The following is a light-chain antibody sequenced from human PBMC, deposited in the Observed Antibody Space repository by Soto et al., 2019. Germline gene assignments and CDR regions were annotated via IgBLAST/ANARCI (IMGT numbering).Light chain of an antibody. V-gene: IGKV1-5*01. CDR2: DAS. J-gene: IGKJ1*01. CDR3: QQYKDHVWT. Sequence: DIQMTQSPSTLPASVGDRVTVSCRASQTVERWLAWYQQKPGKAPQLLISDASTLERGVPSRFSGSGSATEFTLTISGLQSDDLATYYCQQYKDHVWTFGQGTKV. CDR1: QTVERW.